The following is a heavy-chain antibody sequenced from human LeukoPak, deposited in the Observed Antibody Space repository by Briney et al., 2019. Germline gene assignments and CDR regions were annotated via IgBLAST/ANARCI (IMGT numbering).Heavy chain of an antibody. Sequence: PSETLSLTCTVSGGSISSSSYYWGWIRQPPGKGLEWIGSIYYSGSTYYNPSLKSRVTISVDTSKNQFSLKLSSVTAADTAVYYCARDGPAVANFDYWGQGTLVTVSS. CDR2: IYYSGST. CDR1: GGSISSSSYY. V-gene: IGHV4-39*07. CDR3: ARDGPAVANFDY. J-gene: IGHJ4*02. D-gene: IGHD4-23*01.